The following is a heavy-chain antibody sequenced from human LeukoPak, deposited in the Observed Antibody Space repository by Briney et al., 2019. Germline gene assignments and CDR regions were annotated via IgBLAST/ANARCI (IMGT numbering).Heavy chain of an antibody. CDR1: GFGFSNYG. Sequence: GGSLRLSCEASGFGFSNYGMHWVRQAPGKGLEWVAVIWNDGTNRNYGDSVKGRFTVSRDNSKNTLYLQMSSLRAEDTAVYYCAKGLRHNWDYSVDCWGQGTLVTVS. CDR2: IWNDGTNR. D-gene: IGHD1-7*01. V-gene: IGHV3-33*03. J-gene: IGHJ4*02. CDR3: AKGLRHNWDYSVDC.